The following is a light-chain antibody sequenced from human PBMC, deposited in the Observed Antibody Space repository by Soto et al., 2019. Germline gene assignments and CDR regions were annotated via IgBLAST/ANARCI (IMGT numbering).Light chain of an antibody. V-gene: IGKV1-5*01. J-gene: IGKJ5*01. CDR3: QQYGSSLSIT. CDR1: QSISTW. Sequence: DIPMTHSPSTLSASVLYIVTITCRSSQSISTWLAWYQQKPGKAPKLLIYDASSLESGVPSRFGGGGSRTDFTLTISRLEPEDFAVYYCQQYGSSLSITFGQGTRWRL. CDR2: DAS.